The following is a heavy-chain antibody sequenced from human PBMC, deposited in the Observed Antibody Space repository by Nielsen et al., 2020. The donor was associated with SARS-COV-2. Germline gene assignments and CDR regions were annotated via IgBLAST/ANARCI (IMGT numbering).Heavy chain of an antibody. CDR3: ARDGLVGAFDI. Sequence: GGSLTLSCAASGFTFSSYEMTWVRQAQGKGLEWVSYISSSGSTIYYADSVKGRFTISRDNAKNSLYPQMNSLRAEDTAVYYCARDGLVGAFDIWGQVTMVTVSS. J-gene: IGHJ3*02. CDR2: ISSSGSTI. CDR1: GFTFSSYE. D-gene: IGHD1-26*01. V-gene: IGHV3-48*03.